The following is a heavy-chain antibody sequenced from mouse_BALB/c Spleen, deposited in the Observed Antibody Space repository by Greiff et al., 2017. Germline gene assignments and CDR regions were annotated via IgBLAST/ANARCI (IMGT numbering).Heavy chain of an antibody. D-gene: IGHD1-1*01. CDR2: INPSNGGT. CDR1: GYTFTSYY. V-gene: IGHV1S81*02. Sequence: VKLQESGAELVKPGASVKLSCKASGYTFTSYYMYWVKQRPGQGLEWIGEINPSNGGTNFNEKFKSKATLTVDKSSSTAYMQLSSLTSEDSAVYYCTRFYYYGSSYDWYFDVWGAGTTVTVSS. J-gene: IGHJ1*01. CDR3: TRFYYYGSSYDWYFDV.